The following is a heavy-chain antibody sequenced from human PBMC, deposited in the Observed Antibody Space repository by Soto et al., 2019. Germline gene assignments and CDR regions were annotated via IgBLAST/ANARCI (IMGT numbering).Heavy chain of an antibody. V-gene: IGHV4-39*01. CDR3: ARVVVPVATTN. CDR1: GGSISSSSYY. Sequence: SETLSLTCTVSGGSISSSSYYWGWIRQPPGKGLEWIGSIYYSGSTYYNPSLKSRVTISVDTSKNQFSLKLSSVTAADTAVYYCARVVVPVATTNWGQGTLVTVSS. CDR2: IYYSGST. J-gene: IGHJ4*02. D-gene: IGHD2-2*01.